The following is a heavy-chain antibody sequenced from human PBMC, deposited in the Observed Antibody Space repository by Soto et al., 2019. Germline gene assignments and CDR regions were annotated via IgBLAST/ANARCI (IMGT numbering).Heavy chain of an antibody. CDR2: ISSSSSTI. D-gene: IGHD6-13*01. CDR3: ARGWGGQQPAYYYYYGMDV. CDR1: GFTFSSYS. V-gene: IGHV3-48*02. Sequence: PGGSLRLSCAASGFTFSSYSMNWVRQAPGKGLEWVSYISSSSSTIYYADSVKGRFTISRDNAKNSLYLQMNSLRDEDTAVYYCARGWGGQQPAYYYYYGMDVWGQGTTVTVSS. J-gene: IGHJ6*02.